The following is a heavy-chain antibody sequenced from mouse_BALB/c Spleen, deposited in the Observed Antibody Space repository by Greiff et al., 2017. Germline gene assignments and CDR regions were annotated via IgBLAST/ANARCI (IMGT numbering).Heavy chain of an antibody. V-gene: IGHV5-4*02. D-gene: IGHD2-14*01. Sequence: EVKLMESGGGLVKPGGSLKLSCAASGFTFSDYYMYWVRQTPEKRLEWVATISDGGSYTYYPDSVKGRFTISRDNAKNNLYLQMSSLKSEDTAMYYCARGDYRYLYAMDYWGQGTSVTVSS. CDR2: ISDGGSYT. CDR1: GFTFSDYY. CDR3: ARGDYRYLYAMDY. J-gene: IGHJ4*01.